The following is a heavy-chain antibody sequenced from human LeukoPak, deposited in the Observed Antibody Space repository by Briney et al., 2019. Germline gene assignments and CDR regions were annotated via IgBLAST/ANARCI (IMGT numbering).Heavy chain of an antibody. D-gene: IGHD3-22*01. V-gene: IGHV3-48*03. CDR1: GFTFSLYE. Sequence: GGSLRLSCAASGFTFSLYEMTWVRQAPGKGLEWVSYISTSGRAIFYADSVKGRFTISRDNAKNSLFLQMNSLRDEDTAVYYCARVPLYDRSGYYFDYWGLGTLVTVSS. CDR2: ISTSGRAI. J-gene: IGHJ4*02. CDR3: ARVPLYDRSGYYFDY.